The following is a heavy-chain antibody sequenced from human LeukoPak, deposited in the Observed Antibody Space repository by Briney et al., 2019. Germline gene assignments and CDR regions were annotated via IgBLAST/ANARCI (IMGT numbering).Heavy chain of an antibody. J-gene: IGHJ3*02. V-gene: IGHV3-15*01. D-gene: IGHD6-25*01. CDR3: TTDNGQRAFDI. Sequence: PGRSLRLSCATSGITFSNAWMSWVREAPGKGLEWVGRSKGNIDGGTTDYAAPVQGRFTISRDDSKNTLYPQLNNLKSEDTAVYYCTTDNGQRAFDIWGQGTLVTVSS. CDR1: GITFSNAW. CDR2: SKGNIDGGTT.